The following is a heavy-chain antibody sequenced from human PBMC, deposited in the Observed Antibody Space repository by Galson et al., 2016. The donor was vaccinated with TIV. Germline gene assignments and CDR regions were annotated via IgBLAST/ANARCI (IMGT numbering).Heavy chain of an antibody. CDR3: VRTPYGDSFGWYFDL. CDR2: IDWDGDK. J-gene: IGHJ2*01. D-gene: IGHD4-17*01. CDR1: GFSLNSDGMC. Sequence: PALVNPTQTLTLTCTFSGFSLNSDGMCVSWIRQPPGKALEWLARIDWDGDKYYSTFLQTRLTISKDTSKNQVVLTMTNMDPVDTATYYCVRTPYGDSFGWYFDLWGRGTLVTVPS. V-gene: IGHV2-70*11.